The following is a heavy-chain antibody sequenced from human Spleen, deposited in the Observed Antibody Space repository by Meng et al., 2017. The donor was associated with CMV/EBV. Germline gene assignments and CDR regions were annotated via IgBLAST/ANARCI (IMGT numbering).Heavy chain of an antibody. CDR1: GFTFSNAW. CDR3: TRDIRSGWYDYSMDV. D-gene: IGHD6-19*01. Sequence: GESLKISCAGSGFTFSNAWMSWVRQAPGKGLEWVGFIRSKAYGGTPEYAASVKGRFTISRDDSKSIAYLQMSSLKTEDTAVYYCTRDIRSGWYDYSMDVWGQGTTVTVSS. V-gene: IGHV3-49*04. J-gene: IGHJ6*02. CDR2: IRSKAYGGTP.